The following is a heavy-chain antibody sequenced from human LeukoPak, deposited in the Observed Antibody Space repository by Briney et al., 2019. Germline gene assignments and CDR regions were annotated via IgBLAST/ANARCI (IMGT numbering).Heavy chain of an antibody. D-gene: IGHD4-17*01. J-gene: IGHJ3*02. V-gene: IGHV4-59*01. CDR1: GGSFSDYH. Sequence: SETLSLTCDVYGGSFSDYHWTWIRQSPGKGLEWIGYIYYSGSTNYNPSLKSRVTISVDTSKNQFSLKLSSVTAADTAVYYCARGSYYGDYGMCAFDIWGQGTMVTVSS. CDR2: IYYSGST. CDR3: ARGSYYGDYGMCAFDI.